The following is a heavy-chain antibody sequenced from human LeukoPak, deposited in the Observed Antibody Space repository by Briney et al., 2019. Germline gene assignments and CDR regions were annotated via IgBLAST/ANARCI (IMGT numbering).Heavy chain of an antibody. J-gene: IGHJ5*02. V-gene: IGHV4-38-2*02. CDR2: IYHSGST. CDR3: ARGGYIYGSRGNWFDP. Sequence: SETLSLTCSVSGYSISSDYYWGWIRQPPGKGLEWIGSIYHSGSTNYNPSLKSRVTISADTSKNQFSLKLSSVTAADTAVYYCARGGYIYGSRGNWFDPWGQGTLVTVSS. CDR1: GYSISSDYY. D-gene: IGHD5-18*01.